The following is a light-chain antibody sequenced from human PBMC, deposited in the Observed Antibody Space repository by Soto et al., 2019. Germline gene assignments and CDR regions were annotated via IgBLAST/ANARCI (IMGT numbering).Light chain of an antibody. V-gene: IGLV2-14*01. J-gene: IGLJ1*01. CDR1: SSDVGGYNY. CDR3: SSYTSSSTF. Sequence: QSALTQPASVSGSPGQSITISCTGTSSDVGGYNYVSWYQQQPGKAPKLMIYEVTNRPSGVSNRFSGSKSGNTASLTISGLQAEDEADYYGSSYTSSSTFFGTGTKVTVL. CDR2: EVT.